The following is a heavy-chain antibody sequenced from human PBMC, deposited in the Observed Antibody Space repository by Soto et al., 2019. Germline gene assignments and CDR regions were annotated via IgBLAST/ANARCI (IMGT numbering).Heavy chain of an antibody. CDR3: ARGRATMVRGVIPYYYYGMDV. Sequence: SETLSLTCIVSGGSISNYYWSWIRQHPGKGLEWIGYIYYSGSTNYNPSLKSRVTISVDTSKNQFSLKLSSVTAADTAVYYCARGRATMVRGVIPYYYYGMDVWGQGTTVTVSS. CDR2: IYYSGST. J-gene: IGHJ6*02. CDR1: GGSISNYY. V-gene: IGHV4-59*12. D-gene: IGHD3-10*01.